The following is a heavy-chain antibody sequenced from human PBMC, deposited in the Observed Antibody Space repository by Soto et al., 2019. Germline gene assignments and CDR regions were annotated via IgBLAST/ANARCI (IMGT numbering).Heavy chain of an antibody. CDR1: GFTFSSYT. J-gene: IGHJ4*02. Sequence: GGSLRPSRAAPGFTFSSYTMHCVRQAPGKGLERISSISCGSSYIYYARVQKRLFTDSRDSARNSLFMQMNSLRVEDAAVYYCVKHRFVNYWGQGALVTGSS. CDR2: ISCGSSYI. CDR3: VKHRFVNY. V-gene: IGHV3-21*01. D-gene: IGHD3-3*01.